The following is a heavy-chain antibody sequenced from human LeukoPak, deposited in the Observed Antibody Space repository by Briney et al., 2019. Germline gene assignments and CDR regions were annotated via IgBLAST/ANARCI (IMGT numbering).Heavy chain of an antibody. CDR1: VDSVSSIIVA. CDR2: TYYRSKWYY. Sequence: SQTLSLTCAISVDSVSSIIVAWNWIRPSPSRGLECGGRTYYRSKWYYENAVSVKGRIKINPDPSKNKFSLQLNSVTPEDTAVYYCALARSEYHYGMDVWGQGTTVTVSS. V-gene: IGHV6-1*01. CDR3: ALARSEYHYGMDV. J-gene: IGHJ6*02.